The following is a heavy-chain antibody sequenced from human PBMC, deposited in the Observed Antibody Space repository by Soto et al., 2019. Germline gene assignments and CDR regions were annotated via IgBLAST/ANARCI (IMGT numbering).Heavy chain of an antibody. Sequence: QVQLQESGPGLVKPSQTLSLTCTVSGASISGSSSYWSWIRQSPGRGLESIAYMLYSGTTYYNPSLKSRITTSIDTSKNQFSLMLTSVTDADTAVYYCARGAGYGLGIDYWGQGTLVTVSS. CDR3: ARGAGYGLGIDY. CDR1: GASISGSSSY. CDR2: MLYSGTT. D-gene: IGHD5-12*01. V-gene: IGHV4-30-4*08. J-gene: IGHJ4*02.